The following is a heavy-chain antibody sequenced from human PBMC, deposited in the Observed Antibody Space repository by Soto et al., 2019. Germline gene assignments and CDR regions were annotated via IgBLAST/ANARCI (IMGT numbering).Heavy chain of an antibody. J-gene: IGHJ6*02. V-gene: IGHV1-69*01. CDR3: AAELGFGKLSVV. CDR2: IVPLFGTT. Sequence: QVQVVQSGVEVRRPGSSVKVSCKASGETFKNCVISWVRQAPGPGLEWMGGIVPLFGTTDFAQRLQGRLTITTDESTTTAYMELSRLRSEDTTTYYCAAELGFGKLSVVWGQGTAVIVSS. D-gene: IGHD3-10*01. CDR1: GETFKNCV.